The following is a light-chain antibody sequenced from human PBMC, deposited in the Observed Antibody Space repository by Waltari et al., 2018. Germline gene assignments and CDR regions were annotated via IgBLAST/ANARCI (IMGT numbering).Light chain of an antibody. CDR1: QSVLYSSNNNNY. J-gene: IGKJ1*01. V-gene: IGKV4-1*01. CDR2: WAS. Sequence: DLVMTQSPDSLAVSLGERATINCKSRQSVLYSSNNNNYLAWYQQKPGQPPKLLIYWASTRESGVPDRFSGSGSGTDFTLTISSLQAEDVAVYYCQQYYSTPWTFGQGTKVEIK. CDR3: QQYYSTPWT.